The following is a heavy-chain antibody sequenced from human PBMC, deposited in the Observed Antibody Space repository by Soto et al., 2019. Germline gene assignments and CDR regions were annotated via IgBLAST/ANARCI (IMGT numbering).Heavy chain of an antibody. CDR1: GGSISSGGYS. Sequence: SETLSLTCAVSGGSISSGGYSWSWIRQPPGKGLEWIGYIYHSGSTYYNPSLKSRVTISVDRSKNQFSLKLSSVTAADTAVYYCARGLPEFHYWGQRTSVTVSS. V-gene: IGHV4-30-2*01. CDR3: ARGLPEFHY. CDR2: IYHSGST. D-gene: IGHD2-21*01. J-gene: IGHJ4*02.